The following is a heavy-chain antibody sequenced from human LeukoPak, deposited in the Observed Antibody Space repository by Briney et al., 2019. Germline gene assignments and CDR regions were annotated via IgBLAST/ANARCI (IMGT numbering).Heavy chain of an antibody. V-gene: IGHV3-48*04. CDR2: IGGSRSGSSRSII. D-gene: IGHD4-17*01. CDR3: ASDHGDYVGDRLDY. CDR1: GFTFSSYA. J-gene: IGHJ4*02. Sequence: PGGSLRLSCAASGFTFSSYAMSWVRQAPGKGLEWVSYIGGSRSGSSRSIIYYADSVKGRFTISRDNAKNSLYLQMNSLRAEDTAVFYCASDHGDYVGDRLDYWGQGTLVTVSS.